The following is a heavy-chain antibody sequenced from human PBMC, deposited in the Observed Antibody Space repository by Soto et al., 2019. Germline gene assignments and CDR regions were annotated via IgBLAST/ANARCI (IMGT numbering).Heavy chain of an antibody. CDR2: ISGSGGST. V-gene: IGHV3-23*01. D-gene: IGHD3-3*01. J-gene: IGHJ3*02. CDR3: ARTLTIFGGDRHAFDI. CDR1: GFTFSSYA. Sequence: GGSLRLSCAASGFTFSSYAMSWVRQAPGKGLEWVSAISGSGGSTYYADSVKGRFTISRDNSKNTLYLQMNSLRAEDTAVYYCARTLTIFGGDRHAFDIWGQGTMVTVSS.